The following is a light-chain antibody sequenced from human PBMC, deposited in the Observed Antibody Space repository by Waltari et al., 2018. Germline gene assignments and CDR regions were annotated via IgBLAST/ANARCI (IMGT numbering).Light chain of an antibody. J-gene: IGKJ1*01. V-gene: IGKV3-20*01. CDR1: QSVSRT. CDR2: GAS. CDR3: QHYVRLPVT. Sequence: EIVLTQSLGTLSLSPGESVTLSCRASQSVSRTLAWYQQKPGQAPRLLIYGASTRATGIPARFSGSGSGTDFSLTISRLEPEDFAVYYCQHYVRLPVTFGQGTKVEIK.